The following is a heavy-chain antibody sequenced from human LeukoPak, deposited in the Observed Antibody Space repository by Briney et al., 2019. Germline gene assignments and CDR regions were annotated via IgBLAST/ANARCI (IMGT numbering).Heavy chain of an antibody. CDR3: IRVNNGYAKDFDY. V-gene: IGHV3-11*01. J-gene: IGHJ4*02. D-gene: IGHD2-8*01. Sequence: PGGSLRLSCAASGFTFSDYYMSWIRQAPGKGLEWVSYISSSGSTIYYADSVKGRFTISRDNAKNSLYLQMNSLKIEDTAVYYCIRVNNGYAKDFDYWGQGTLVTVSS. CDR2: ISSSGSTI. CDR1: GFTFSDYY.